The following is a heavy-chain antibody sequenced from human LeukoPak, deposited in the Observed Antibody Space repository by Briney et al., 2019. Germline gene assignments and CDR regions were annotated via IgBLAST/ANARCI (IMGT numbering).Heavy chain of an antibody. V-gene: IGHV3-30-3*01. CDR1: GFTFSSYA. CDR2: ISYDGSNK. Sequence: GRSLRLSCAASGFTFSSYAMHWVRQAPGKGLEWVAVISYDGSNKYYADSVKGRFTISRDNSKNTLYLQMNSLRAEDTAVYYCASLIVVVPAAILGRAFDIWGQGTMVTVSS. CDR3: ASLIVVVPAAILGRAFDI. J-gene: IGHJ3*02. D-gene: IGHD2-2*02.